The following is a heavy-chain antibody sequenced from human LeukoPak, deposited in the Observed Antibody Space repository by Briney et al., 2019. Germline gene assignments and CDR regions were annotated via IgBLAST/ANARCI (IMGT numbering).Heavy chain of an antibody. CDR1: GFTFSNAW. J-gene: IGHJ4*02. V-gene: IGHV3-15*01. CDR3: TTYVAVAGTRHFDS. Sequence: GGSLRLSCAASGFTFSNAWMSWVRQAPGKGLEWIGRIRSKTDGGTTDYAAPVKDRFTISRDDSRNTLFLQINSLKTEDTAVYYCTTYVAVAGTRHFDSWGQGALVTVSS. D-gene: IGHD6-19*01. CDR2: IRSKTDGGTT.